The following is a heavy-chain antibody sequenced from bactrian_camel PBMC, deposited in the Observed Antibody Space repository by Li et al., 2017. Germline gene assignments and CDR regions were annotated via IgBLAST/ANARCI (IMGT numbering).Heavy chain of an antibody. V-gene: IGHV3S54*01. D-gene: IGHD1*01. J-gene: IGHJ6*01. Sequence: HVQLVESGGGTVQSGGSLRLSCLVSGYLYGGNCVGWFRQAPGKEREDVASIYTYGGSTVYGDSVKGRFTIFKDNAKNALYLQMNSLEPDDTAMYYCAASHGGRLGITRLGPWVPEESDFPFWGQGTQVTVS. CDR3: AASHGGRLGITRLGPWVPEESDFPF. CDR2: IYTYGGST. CDR1: GYLYGGNC.